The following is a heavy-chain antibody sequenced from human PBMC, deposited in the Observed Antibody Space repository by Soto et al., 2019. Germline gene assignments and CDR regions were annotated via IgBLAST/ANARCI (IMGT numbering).Heavy chain of an antibody. CDR3: TTDRRAGSVLHHKNYREGVW. Sequence: EVQLVESGGGLVQPGGSLRLSCAASGFTFSNAWMSWVRQAPGKGLEWVGRIKSKTDGGTTDYAAPVKGRFTISRDDSKNTLYLQMNSLKTEDTAVYYCTTDRRAGSVLHHKNYREGVWWGQGTLVTVSS. CDR1: GFTFSNAW. J-gene: IGHJ4*02. D-gene: IGHD6-19*01. CDR2: IKSKTDGGTT. V-gene: IGHV3-15*01.